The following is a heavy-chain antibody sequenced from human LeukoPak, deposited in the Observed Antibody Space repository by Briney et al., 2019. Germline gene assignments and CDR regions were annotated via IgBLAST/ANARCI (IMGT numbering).Heavy chain of an antibody. J-gene: IGHJ4*02. CDR1: GFSFSSYA. D-gene: IGHD2-8*01. Sequence: PGGSLRLSCAASGFSFSSYAMSWVRQAAGKGLEWVSGIGGSGGSTYHADSVKGRFTISRDNSKNTLYLQMNSLRAEDTAVYYCAKDFGNCINGVCYGTPFDYWGQGTLVTVSS. CDR3: AKDFGNCINGVCYGTPFDY. CDR2: IGGSGGST. V-gene: IGHV3-23*01.